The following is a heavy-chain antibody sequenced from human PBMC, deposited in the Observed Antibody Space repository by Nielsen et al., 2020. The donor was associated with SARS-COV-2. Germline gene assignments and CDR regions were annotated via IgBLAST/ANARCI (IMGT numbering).Heavy chain of an antibody. Sequence: GESLKISCAASGFTFSSYGMHWVRQAPGKGLEWVAVISYDGSNKYYADSVKGRFTISRDNSKNTLYLQMNSLRAEDTAVYYCARTSSGYYYGAFDIWGQGTMVTVSS. CDR2: ISYDGSNK. D-gene: IGHD3-22*01. J-gene: IGHJ3*02. V-gene: IGHV3-33*05. CDR3: ARTSSGYYYGAFDI. CDR1: GFTFSSYG.